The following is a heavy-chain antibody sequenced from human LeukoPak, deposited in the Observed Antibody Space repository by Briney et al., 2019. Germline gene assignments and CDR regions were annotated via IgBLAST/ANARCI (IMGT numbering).Heavy chain of an antibody. CDR3: AREGRSSSPMDY. Sequence: GESLKISCQGSAYTFTTYWITWVRQMPGKGLEWMGIIYPGDSDTRYSPSFQGQVTISADKSLSTAYLQWGSLKASDTAMYYCAREGRSSSPMDYWGQGTLVTVSS. J-gene: IGHJ4*02. CDR2: IYPGDSDT. V-gene: IGHV5-51*01. CDR1: AYTFTTYW. D-gene: IGHD6-6*01.